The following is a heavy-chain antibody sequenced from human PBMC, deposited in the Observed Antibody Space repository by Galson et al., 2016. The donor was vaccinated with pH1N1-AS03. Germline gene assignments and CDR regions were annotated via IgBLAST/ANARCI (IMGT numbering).Heavy chain of an antibody. CDR3: ASEGGRVQSSNDYFDY. Sequence: SLRLSCAASEFTFSSYTMNWVRQAPGKGLEWVSSISSNGYYIYYADSVKGRFTISRDNTKNSLYLQMNSLSDEDTAVFYCASEGGRVQSSNDYFDYWGQGTLVTVSS. CDR1: EFTFSSYT. D-gene: IGHD1-1*01. CDR2: ISSNGYYI. V-gene: IGHV3-21*03. J-gene: IGHJ4*02.